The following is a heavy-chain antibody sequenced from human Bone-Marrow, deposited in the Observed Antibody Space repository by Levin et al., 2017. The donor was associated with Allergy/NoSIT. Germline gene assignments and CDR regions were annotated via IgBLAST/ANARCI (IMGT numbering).Heavy chain of an antibody. CDR2: TNWDGNKK. CDR1: GFKFDDYG. CDR3: AREMRKTAAGAYYFDF. Sequence: ASVKVSCEASGFKFDDYGMTWVRQRPGKGLEWVAGTNWDGNKKGYGDSVKGRVIISKDNAKNSVDVQMNSLTTEDTAVYYCAREMRKTAAGAYYFDFWGQGILVTVSS. V-gene: IGHV3-20*04. J-gene: IGHJ4*02. D-gene: IGHD6-25*01.